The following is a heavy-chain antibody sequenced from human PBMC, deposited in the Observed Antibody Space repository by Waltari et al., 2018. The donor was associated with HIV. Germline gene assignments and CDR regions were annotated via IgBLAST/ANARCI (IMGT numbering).Heavy chain of an antibody. V-gene: IGHV3-7*01. Sequence: EVRLVESGGDLVQPGGSLRLSCAASGFIFNAPWMNWFRQAPGRGLEWVANIKQHGGETYYVDSVKGRFTISRDNAKNSLYLQMNSLRVEDSAVYYCARDAGTGYWRGYYYYYYGMDVWGQGTTVTVSS. D-gene: IGHD2-15*01. CDR2: IKQHGGET. J-gene: IGHJ6*02. CDR1: GFIFNAPW. CDR3: ARDAGTGYWRGYYYYYYGMDV.